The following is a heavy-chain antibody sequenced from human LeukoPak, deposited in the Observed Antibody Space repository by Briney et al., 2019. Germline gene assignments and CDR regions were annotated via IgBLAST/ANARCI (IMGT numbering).Heavy chain of an antibody. J-gene: IGHJ4*02. CDR2: INPNGGVT. D-gene: IGHD6-19*01. CDR1: GYTFTGYY. Sequence: ASVKVSCKASGYTFTGYYMHWVRQAPGQGLEWMGWINPNGGVTNYAQKFQGRVTMTRDTSISTVYMELSRLRSDDTAVYYCARDLSAVTGTGDYWGQGTLVTVS. V-gene: IGHV1-2*02. CDR3: ARDLSAVTGTGDY.